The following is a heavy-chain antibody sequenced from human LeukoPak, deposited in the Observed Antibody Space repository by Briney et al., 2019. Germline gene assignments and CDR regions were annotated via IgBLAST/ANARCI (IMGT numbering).Heavy chain of an antibody. CDR3: AGAAVGGLDYYYYMDV. Sequence: SETLSLTCTVSGGSISSYYWSWIRQPAGKGLEWIGRIYTSGSTNYNPSLKSRVTMSVDTSKNQFPLKLSSVTAADTAVYYCAGAAVGGLDYYYYMDVWGKGTTVTISS. CDR2: IYTSGST. D-gene: IGHD6-19*01. J-gene: IGHJ6*03. V-gene: IGHV4-4*07. CDR1: GGSISSYY.